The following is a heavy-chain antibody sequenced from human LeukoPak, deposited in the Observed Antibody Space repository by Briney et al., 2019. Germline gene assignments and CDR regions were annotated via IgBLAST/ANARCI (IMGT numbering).Heavy chain of an antibody. J-gene: IGHJ4*02. V-gene: IGHV3-30*18. Sequence: GGSLRLSCAASGFTFSSYGMHWVRQAPGKGLEWVAVLSYDGSNKYYADSVKGRFTISRDNSKNALYLQMNSLRGEDTAVYYCAKYGDNTAAFDYRGQGTLVTVSS. CDR3: AKYGDNTAAFDY. D-gene: IGHD4-17*01. CDR2: LSYDGSNK. CDR1: GFTFSSYG.